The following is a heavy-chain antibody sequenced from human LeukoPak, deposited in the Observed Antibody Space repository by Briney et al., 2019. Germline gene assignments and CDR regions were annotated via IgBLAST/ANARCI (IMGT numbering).Heavy chain of an antibody. V-gene: IGHV3-21*01. CDR3: ARDAYSSSSVLDV. CDR1: GFTFSSYS. Sequence: GGSLRPSCAASGFTFSSYSMNWVRQAPGKGLEWVSSISSSSSYIYYADSVKGRFTISRDNAENSLYLQMNSLRAEDTAVYYCARDAYSSSSVLDVWGQGTTVTVSS. D-gene: IGHD6-6*01. CDR2: ISSSSSYI. J-gene: IGHJ6*02.